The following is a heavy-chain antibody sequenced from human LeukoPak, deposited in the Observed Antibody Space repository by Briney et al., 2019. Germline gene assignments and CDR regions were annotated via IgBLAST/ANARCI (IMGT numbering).Heavy chain of an antibody. D-gene: IGHD5-18*01. CDR3: SRDVYAPGYSYGFAFYI. J-gene: IGHJ3*02. V-gene: IGHV3-53*01. CDR2: IYSGGST. CDR1: GFTVSSNY. Sequence: GGSLRLSCAASGFTVSSNYMSWVRQAPGKGLEWVSVIYSGGSTYYADSVKGRFTIYKHNSQNTLYLQMNSLRAEDTAVYYISRDVYAPGYSYGFAFYIWGQGTMVTVS.